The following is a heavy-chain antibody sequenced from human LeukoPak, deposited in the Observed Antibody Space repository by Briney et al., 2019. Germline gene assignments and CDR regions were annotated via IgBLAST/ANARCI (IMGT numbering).Heavy chain of an antibody. CDR3: ARLYYYDSSGYYRTDAFDI. V-gene: IGHV4-59*12. CDR2: IYYSGST. J-gene: IGHJ3*02. CDR1: GGSISNYY. D-gene: IGHD3-22*01. Sequence: SETLSLTCTVSGGSISNYYWSWIRQPPGKGLEWIGYIYYSGSTNYNPSLKSRVTISVDKSKNQFSLKLSSVTAADTAVYYCARLYYYDSSGYYRTDAFDIWGQGTMVTVSS.